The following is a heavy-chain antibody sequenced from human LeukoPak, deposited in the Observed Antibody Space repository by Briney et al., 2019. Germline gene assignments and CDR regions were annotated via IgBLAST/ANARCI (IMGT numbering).Heavy chain of an antibody. D-gene: IGHD1-26*01. CDR1: GFTFSSYA. CDR3: ARDRGGSYSAIDY. CDR2: ISGSGGST. J-gene: IGHJ4*02. Sequence: PGGSLRLSCAASGFTFSSYAMSWVRQAPGKGLEWVSAISGSGGSTYYADSVKSRFTISRDNSKNTLYLQMNSLRAEDTAVYYCARDRGGSYSAIDYWGQGTLVTVSS. V-gene: IGHV3-23*01.